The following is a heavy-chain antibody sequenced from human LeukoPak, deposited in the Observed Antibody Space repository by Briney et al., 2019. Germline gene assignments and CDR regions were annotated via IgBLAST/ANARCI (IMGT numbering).Heavy chain of an antibody. CDR1: GYSFTSYW. D-gene: IGHD5-12*01. J-gene: IGHJ4*02. Sequence: GEPLKISCKGSGYSFTSYWIGWVRQTPGKGLEWMGIIYPGDSDTRYSPSFQGQVTISADKSISTAYLQWSSLKASDTAMYYCAKPSGDSGPQQFTFDYWGQGTLATVSS. CDR2: IYPGDSDT. V-gene: IGHV5-51*01. CDR3: AKPSGDSGPQQFTFDY.